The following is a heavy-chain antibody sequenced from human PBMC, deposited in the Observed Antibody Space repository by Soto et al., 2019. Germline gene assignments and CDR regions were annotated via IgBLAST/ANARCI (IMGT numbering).Heavy chain of an antibody. CDR1: GFTFNNYN. J-gene: IGHJ4*02. Sequence: EVQLVESGGGLVQPGGSLRLSCAASGFTFNNYNMNWVRQAPGKGLEWVSYISSSGSTIYHADSVKGRFTISRDNAKNSLYLQIDSLRYEDTAVYYCARDLPHWNSPADYWGQGTLVTVSS. CDR3: ARDLPHWNSPADY. D-gene: IGHD1-7*01. CDR2: ISSSGSTI. V-gene: IGHV3-48*02.